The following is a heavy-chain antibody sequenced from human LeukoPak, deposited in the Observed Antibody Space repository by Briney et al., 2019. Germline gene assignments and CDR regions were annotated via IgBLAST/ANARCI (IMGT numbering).Heavy chain of an antibody. CDR2: INPNAGST. V-gene: IGHV1-46*01. CDR1: GYTFTSYY. CDR3: ATSLGGYFDY. Sequence: GASVKVSCKASGYTFTSYYIHWVRQAPGQGLAWMGMINPNAGSTTYAQQSQGRATMPTDTSTRTHYLELSILRSEDSAVDYCATSLGGYFDYFGQGTLVPVSS. D-gene: IGHD2-15*01. J-gene: IGHJ4*02.